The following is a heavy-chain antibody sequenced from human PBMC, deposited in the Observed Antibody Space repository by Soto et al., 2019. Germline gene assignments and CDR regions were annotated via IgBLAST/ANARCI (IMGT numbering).Heavy chain of an antibody. Sequence: GGSLRLSCEASGFSFCDHAMSWVRQAPGKGLEWVSAISGNGIATYYADSVKGRFTISRDNSKNTLYLQMNRLRADDTAVYYCARDGISMVRGTNNWFDPWGQGTLVTVSS. J-gene: IGHJ5*02. CDR2: ISGNGIAT. D-gene: IGHD3-10*01. V-gene: IGHV3-23*01. CDR1: GFSFCDHA. CDR3: ARDGISMVRGTNNWFDP.